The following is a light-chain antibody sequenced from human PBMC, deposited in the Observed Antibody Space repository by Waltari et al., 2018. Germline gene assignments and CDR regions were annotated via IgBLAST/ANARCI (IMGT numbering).Light chain of an antibody. CDR1: QSIRNW. Sequence: DIQMTQSPSTLSASVGDRVTITCRASQSIRNWLAWYQQQPGKAPKLLIYKASTLESGVPSRFSGSGSGTEFTLTISSLQPDDFATYYCQQYNSYSLLTFGGGTKVEIK. CDR3: QQYNSYSLLT. J-gene: IGKJ4*01. V-gene: IGKV1-5*03. CDR2: KAS.